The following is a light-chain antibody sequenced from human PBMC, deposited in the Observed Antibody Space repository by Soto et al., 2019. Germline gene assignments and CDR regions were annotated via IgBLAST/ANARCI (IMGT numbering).Light chain of an antibody. V-gene: IGKV3-11*01. CDR2: DAS. CDR3: QQRSVWPLT. J-gene: IGKJ5*01. Sequence: EIVLTQSPATLSLSPGERATLSCRASQSVSSYFAWYQQKPGQAPRLLIYDASNRAPGIPARFSGSGSGTDFTLTISRLEPEDFAVYYCQQRSVWPLTFGQGTRLEIK. CDR1: QSVSSY.